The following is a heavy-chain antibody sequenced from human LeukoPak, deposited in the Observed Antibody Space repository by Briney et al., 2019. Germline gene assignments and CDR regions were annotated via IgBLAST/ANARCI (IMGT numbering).Heavy chain of an antibody. CDR3: ARDGSGRVPEMSAPDY. D-gene: IGHD3-10*01. CDR2: IRSSSRTI. CDR1: GFTFSSYS. V-gene: IGHV3-48*01. J-gene: IGHJ4*02. Sequence: PGGTLRLSCAASGFTFSSYSMNWVRQAPGKGLGWVSYIRSSSRTIYYADSVKGRFTISRDNAKNSLFLQMNSLRAEDTAVYYCARDGSGRVPEMSAPDYWGQGTLVTVSS.